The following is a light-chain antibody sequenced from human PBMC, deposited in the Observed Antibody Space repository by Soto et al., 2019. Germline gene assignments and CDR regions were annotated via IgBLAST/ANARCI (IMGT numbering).Light chain of an antibody. CDR1: QSVSNNY. CDR2: GAS. V-gene: IGKV3-20*01. Sequence: EIVLTQSPGTLSLSPGVRATLSCRASQSVSNNYLAWYQQKPGQAPRLLIYGASNRATGIPDRFSGGGSGTDFTLTISDVQPEDFAVYFCQQYGSSPITLGQGPEVDI. J-gene: IGKJ1*01. CDR3: QQYGSSPIT.